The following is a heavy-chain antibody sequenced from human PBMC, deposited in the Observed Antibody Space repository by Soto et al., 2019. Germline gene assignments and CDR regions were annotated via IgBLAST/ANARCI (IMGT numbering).Heavy chain of an antibody. D-gene: IGHD3-22*01. CDR3: AGSGYYHNSGMDV. Sequence: PGGSLRLSCAASGFTFSNYAMSWVRQAPGKGLEWVSAISGGSESLYFAESVKGRFTISRDNAKNSLYLQMNSLRAEDTAVYYCAGSGYYHNSGMDVWGQGTTVTVSS. CDR1: GFTFSNYA. V-gene: IGHV3-23*01. CDR2: ISGGSESL. J-gene: IGHJ6*02.